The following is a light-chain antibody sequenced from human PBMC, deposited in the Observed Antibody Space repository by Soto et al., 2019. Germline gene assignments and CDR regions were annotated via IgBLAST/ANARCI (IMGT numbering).Light chain of an antibody. CDR3: QQYNNWPRT. CDR2: GAS. Sequence: EILMTQSPATLSVSSAERATLSCRASQSVSSNLAWYQQKPGQAPRLLIYGASTRATGIPARFSGSGSGTEFTLTISSLQSEDFAVYYCQQYNNWPRTFGQGTKVDIK. J-gene: IGKJ1*01. V-gene: IGKV3-15*01. CDR1: QSVSSN.